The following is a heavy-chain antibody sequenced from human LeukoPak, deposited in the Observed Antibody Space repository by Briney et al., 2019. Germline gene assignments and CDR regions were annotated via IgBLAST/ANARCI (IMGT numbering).Heavy chain of an antibody. V-gene: IGHV3-23*01. J-gene: IGHJ5*02. CDR3: AKVILGVNVPHWFDR. CDR2: LSSGGATT. Sequence: GGSLRLSCAVSGFTFSSYAMSWVRQAPGKGLAWVSALSSGGATTYYADSVKGRFTISRDNYKNTLCLQMSSLRAEDTAVYYCAKVILGVNVPHWFDRWGQGTLVTVSS. CDR1: GFTFSSYA. D-gene: IGHD3-3*01.